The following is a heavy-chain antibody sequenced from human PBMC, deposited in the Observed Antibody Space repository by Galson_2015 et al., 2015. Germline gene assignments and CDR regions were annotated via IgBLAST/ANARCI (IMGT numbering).Heavy chain of an antibody. D-gene: IGHD3-3*02. Sequence: SLRLSCAASGFTFSSYWMSWVRQAPGKGLEWVANIKQDGSEKYYVDSVKGRFTISRDNAKNSLYLQMNSLRAEDTAVYYCARGKFIRIFGDGMDVWGQGTTVTVSS. CDR3: ARGKFIRIFGDGMDV. V-gene: IGHV3-7*03. CDR2: IKQDGSEK. CDR1: GFTFSSYW. J-gene: IGHJ6*02.